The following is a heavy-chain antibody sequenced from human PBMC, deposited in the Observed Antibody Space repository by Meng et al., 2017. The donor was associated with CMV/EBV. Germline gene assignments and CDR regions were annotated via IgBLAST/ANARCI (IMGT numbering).Heavy chain of an antibody. Sequence: GESLKISCVVSGLTVSGTYMSWVRQAPGKGLEWVSVIYSGGTSYHADSVKGRFTISRDNSKNTVFLQMNSLRAEDTAVYYCATGLGEDGDYTGDFWGQGTLVTVSS. J-gene: IGHJ4*02. CDR1: GLTVSGTY. CDR3: ATGLGEDGDYTGDF. V-gene: IGHV3-53*01. CDR2: IYSGGTS. D-gene: IGHD4-17*01.